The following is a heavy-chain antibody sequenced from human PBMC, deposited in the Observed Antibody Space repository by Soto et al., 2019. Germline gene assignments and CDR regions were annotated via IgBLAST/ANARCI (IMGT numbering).Heavy chain of an antibody. J-gene: IGHJ6*02. CDR3: ARLPPPPPYYYYGMDV. CDR1: GYSCTSYW. CDR2: IDPSDSYT. Sequence: GESLKISCKGSGYSCTSYWISWVRQMPGKGLEWMGRIDPSDSYTNYSPSFQGHVTISADKSISTAYLQWSSLKASDTAMYYCARLPPPPPYYYYGMDVWGQGTTVTVSS. V-gene: IGHV5-10-1*01.